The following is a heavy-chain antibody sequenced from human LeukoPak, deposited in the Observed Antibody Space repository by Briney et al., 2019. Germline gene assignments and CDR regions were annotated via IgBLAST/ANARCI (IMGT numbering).Heavy chain of an antibody. CDR1: GYTFTSYG. V-gene: IGHV1-18*01. D-gene: IGHD6-13*01. Sequence: ASVKVSRKASGYTFTSYGISWVRQAPGQGLEWMGWISAYNGNTNYAQKLQGRVTMTTDTSTSTAYMELRSLRSDDTAVYYCARDRAGIAAAGSFDYWGQGTLVTVSS. J-gene: IGHJ4*02. CDR3: ARDRAGIAAAGSFDY. CDR2: ISAYNGNT.